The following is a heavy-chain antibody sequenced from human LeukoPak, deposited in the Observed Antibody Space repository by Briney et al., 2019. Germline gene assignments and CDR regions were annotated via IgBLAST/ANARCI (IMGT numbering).Heavy chain of an antibody. J-gene: IGHJ3*02. CDR3: ARVATIFSAFDI. D-gene: IGHD5-12*01. CDR1: GGSISSGGYS. Sequence: SQTLSLTCAVSGGSISSGGYSWSWIRQPPGKGLEWIGYIYHSGSTYYNPSLKSRVTISVDTSKNQFSLKLTSVTAADTAVYYCARVATIFSAFDIWGQGTMVTVSS. V-gene: IGHV4-30-2*01. CDR2: IYHSGST.